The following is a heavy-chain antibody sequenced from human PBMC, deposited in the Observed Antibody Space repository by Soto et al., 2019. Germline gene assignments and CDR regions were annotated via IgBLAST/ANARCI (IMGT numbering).Heavy chain of an antibody. Sequence: GGSLRLSCAASGFAFSSYGMHWVRQAPGKGLEWVAVISYDGSNKYYADSVKGRFTISRENSKNTLYLQMNSLRAEDTAVYYCAKVAYSSGWYQAFDIWGQGTMVTVSS. J-gene: IGHJ3*02. CDR3: AKVAYSSGWYQAFDI. CDR2: ISYDGSNK. CDR1: GFAFSSYG. V-gene: IGHV3-30*18. D-gene: IGHD6-19*01.